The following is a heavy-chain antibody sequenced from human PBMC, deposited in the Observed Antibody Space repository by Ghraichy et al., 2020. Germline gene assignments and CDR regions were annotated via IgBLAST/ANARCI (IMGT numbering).Heavy chain of an antibody. D-gene: IGHD4-11*01. CDR2: IYHSGRT. J-gene: IGHJ4*02. V-gene: IGHV4-38-2*01. CDR3: ATNSGGDSNLFDY. CDR1: GYSISSGHY. Sequence: SQTLSLTCVVSGYSISSGHYWGWIRQPPGKGLEWIGSIYHSGRTYYNPSLKSRFTITIDTYKNQISLKLSSVTAGDTAVYYCATNSGGDSNLFDYWGQGALVTVSS.